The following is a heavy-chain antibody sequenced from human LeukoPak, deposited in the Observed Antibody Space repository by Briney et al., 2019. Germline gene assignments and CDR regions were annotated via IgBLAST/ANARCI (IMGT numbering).Heavy chain of an antibody. CDR2: IYYSGTT. D-gene: IGHD4-11*01. CDR3: TRDWSPGPQYL. CDR1: GASISNYY. V-gene: IGHV4-59*01. Sequence: PSETPSLTCTVSGASISNYYWNWIRQPPGKGLEWIGYIYYSGTTNYNPSLKSRVTISIDRSKNQFSLNLSSVTAADTAIYYCTRDWSPGPQYLWGQGTLVTVSS. J-gene: IGHJ4*02.